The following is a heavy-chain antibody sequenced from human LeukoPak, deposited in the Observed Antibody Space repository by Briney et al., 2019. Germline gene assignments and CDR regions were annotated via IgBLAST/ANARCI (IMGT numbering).Heavy chain of an antibody. CDR3: AKNGLVPELYDY. Sequence: GGSLRLSCAASGFTFSSYAMSWVRQAPGKGLEWVSAIRGSGGSTYYADSVKGRFTISRDNSKTTLYLQMNSLRAEDTAVYYCAKNGLVPELYDYWGQGTLVTVSS. D-gene: IGHD1-26*01. CDR2: IRGSGGST. CDR1: GFTFSSYA. J-gene: IGHJ4*02. V-gene: IGHV3-23*01.